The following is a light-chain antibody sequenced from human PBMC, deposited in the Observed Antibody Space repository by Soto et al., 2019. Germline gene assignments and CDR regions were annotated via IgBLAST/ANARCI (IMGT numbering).Light chain of an antibody. J-gene: IGKJ2*01. CDR2: KAS. CDR3: QQYNSYSRYT. CDR1: QSISSW. Sequence: DIQMTQSPSTLSASVGDRVTITCRASQSISSWLAWYQQKPGKAPKLLIYKASSLESGVPSRFSGSGSGTEVTLTSSSLPPDDFATYYCQQYNSYSRYTFGQGTKLEIK. V-gene: IGKV1-5*03.